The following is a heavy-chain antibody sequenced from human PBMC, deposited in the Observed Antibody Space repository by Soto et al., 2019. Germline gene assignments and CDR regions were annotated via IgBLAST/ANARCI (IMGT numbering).Heavy chain of an antibody. D-gene: IGHD1-1*01. J-gene: IGHJ6*03. V-gene: IGHV6-1*01. CDR3: VRGGWDDVSGHSYMGV. CDR2: TYYKSKWYY. CDR1: GDSVSSNSAG. Sequence: PSQTLSLTCDISGDSVSSNSAGWNWIRQTPSRGLEWLGRTYYKSKWYYTYAASVKSRITVSPDTSKNQFSLQLTSVTPEDPAVYFCVRGGWDDVSGHSYMGVWDKGSTGTPSS.